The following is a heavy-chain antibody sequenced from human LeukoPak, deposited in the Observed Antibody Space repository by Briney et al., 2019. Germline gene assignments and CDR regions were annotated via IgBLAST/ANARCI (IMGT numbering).Heavy chain of an antibody. CDR2: ISAYNGDT. CDR1: GYTFTSYG. J-gene: IGHJ4*02. V-gene: IGHV1-18*01. D-gene: IGHD1-26*01. CDR3: ARDGGGVGALSPDY. Sequence: GASLKVSCKASGYTFTSYGISWVRQAPGQGLEWMGWISAYNGDTNYAQKFQGRVTMTTDTSTSTAYMELRSLRSDDTAVYYCARDGGGVGALSPDYWGQGTLVTVSS.